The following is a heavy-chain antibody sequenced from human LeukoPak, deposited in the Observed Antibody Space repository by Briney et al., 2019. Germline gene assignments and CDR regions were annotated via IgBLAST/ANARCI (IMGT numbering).Heavy chain of an antibody. CDR2: ISAYNGNT. D-gene: IGHD3-3*01. Sequence: ASVKVSCKASGYTFTSYGISWVRQAPGQGLEWMGWISAYNGNTNYAQKLQGRVTMTTDTSASTAYMELRSLRSEDTAVYYCARSYDFRGYMDVWGKGTTVTVSS. J-gene: IGHJ6*03. V-gene: IGHV1-18*01. CDR1: GYTFTSYG. CDR3: ARSYDFRGYMDV.